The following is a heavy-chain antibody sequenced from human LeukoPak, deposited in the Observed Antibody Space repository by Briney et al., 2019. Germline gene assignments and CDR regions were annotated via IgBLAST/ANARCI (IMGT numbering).Heavy chain of an antibody. D-gene: IGHD4-11*01. Sequence: GGSLRLSCAASGFTFSSYAMSWVRQAPGKGLEWVSTINGGGVNTHYADSVGGRFTISRDNSKNTLFLQMNSLRDEDTAVYYCAKDLYSNYGPADYWGQGSLVTVSS. V-gene: IGHV3-23*01. CDR2: INGGGVNT. CDR3: AKDLYSNYGPADY. J-gene: IGHJ4*02. CDR1: GFTFSSYA.